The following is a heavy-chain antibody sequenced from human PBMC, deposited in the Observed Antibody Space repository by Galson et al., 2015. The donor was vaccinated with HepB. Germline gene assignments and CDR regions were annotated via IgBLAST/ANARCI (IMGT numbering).Heavy chain of an antibody. CDR1: GYSFTSYW. J-gene: IGHJ4*02. Sequence: QSGAEVKKPGESLKISCKGSGYSFTSYWIGWVRQMPGKGLEWMGIIYPGDSYTNYSPSFQGHVTISADKSISTAYLQWSSLKASDTAMYYCARHYYGSGSYISDWGQGTLVTVSS. D-gene: IGHD3-10*01. V-gene: IGHV5-51*01. CDR3: ARHYYGSGSYISD. CDR2: IYPGDSYT.